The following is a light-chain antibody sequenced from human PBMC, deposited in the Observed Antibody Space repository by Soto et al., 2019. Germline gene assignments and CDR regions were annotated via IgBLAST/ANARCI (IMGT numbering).Light chain of an antibody. Sequence: GLTQSPDTLSLSPGERATLSCRASQSVSSYLAWYQQKPGQAPRLLIYGASNRATGIPDRFSGSGSGTDFTLTISRLEPEDFAVYYCQQYGSSGTFGQGTKVDI. CDR3: QQYGSSGT. J-gene: IGKJ1*01. V-gene: IGKV3-20*01. CDR1: QSVSSY. CDR2: GAS.